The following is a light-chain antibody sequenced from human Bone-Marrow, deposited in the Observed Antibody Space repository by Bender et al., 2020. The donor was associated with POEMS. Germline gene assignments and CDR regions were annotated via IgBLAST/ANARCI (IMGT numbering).Light chain of an antibody. CDR2: DVT. CDR1: SSDIGAYNY. Sequence: QSALTQPASMSGSPGQSITISCTGTSSDIGAYNYVSWYQQHPGQAPKLIIYDVTNRPSGVPDRFSGSKSGTSVSLAITGLQAEDEADYYCQSFDTSLSGWVFGAGTKLTV. J-gene: IGLJ3*02. V-gene: IGLV2-14*03. CDR3: QSFDTSLSGWV.